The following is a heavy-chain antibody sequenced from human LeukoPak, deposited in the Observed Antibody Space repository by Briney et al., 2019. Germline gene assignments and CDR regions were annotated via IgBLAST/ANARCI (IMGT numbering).Heavy chain of an antibody. CDR1: GGSINSYY. J-gene: IGHJ4*02. CDR2: IYYSGST. Sequence: SETLSLTCTVSGGSINSYYWSWIRQPPGKGLEWIAYIYYSGSTSYNPSLKSRVTISVDTSKNQFSLKLSSVTAADTAVYYCARADGDGVIDYWGQGTLVTVSS. V-gene: IGHV4-59*08. CDR3: ARADGDGVIDY. D-gene: IGHD2-8*01.